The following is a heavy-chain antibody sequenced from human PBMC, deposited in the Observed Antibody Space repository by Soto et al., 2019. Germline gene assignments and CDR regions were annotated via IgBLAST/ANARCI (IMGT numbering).Heavy chain of an antibody. CDR3: ARKVRWLYAFDI. CDR2: INHSGST. Sequence: SDTLSHTCAFYGLSCRGYYLIWIRPPPGKGLEWIGEINHSGSTNYNPSLKSRVTISVDTSKNQFSLKLSSVTAADTAVYYCARKVRWLYAFDIWGQRKMVTV. J-gene: IGHJ3*02. D-gene: IGHD3-22*01. V-gene: IGHV4-34*01. CDR1: GLSCRGYY.